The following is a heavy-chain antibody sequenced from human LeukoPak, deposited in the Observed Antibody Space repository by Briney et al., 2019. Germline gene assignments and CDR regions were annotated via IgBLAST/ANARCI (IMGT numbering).Heavy chain of an antibody. CDR3: ARGSIAVAGTYVY. CDR1: GFTFSSYS. D-gene: IGHD6-19*01. V-gene: IGHV3-21*01. Sequence: GGSLRLSCAASGFTFSSYSMNWVRQAPGKGLEWVSSISSSSSYIYYADSVKGRFTISRDNAKNSLYLQMNSLRAKDTAVYYCARGSIAVAGTYVYWGQGTLVTVSS. CDR2: ISSSSSYI. J-gene: IGHJ4*02.